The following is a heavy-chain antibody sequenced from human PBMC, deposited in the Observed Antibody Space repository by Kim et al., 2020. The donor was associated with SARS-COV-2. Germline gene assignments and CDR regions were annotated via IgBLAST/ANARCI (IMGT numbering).Heavy chain of an antibody. D-gene: IGHD3-16*01. J-gene: IGHJ4*02. CDR2: K. V-gene: IGHV3-30*02. Sequence: KYYADSVKGRFTISRDNSKNTLYLQRNSLRAEDTAVYYCAHITWTRDFDYWGQGTLVTVSS. CDR3: AHITWTRDFDY.